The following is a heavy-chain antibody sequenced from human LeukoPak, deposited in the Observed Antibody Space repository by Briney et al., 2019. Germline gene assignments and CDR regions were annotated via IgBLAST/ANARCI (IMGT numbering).Heavy chain of an antibody. J-gene: IGHJ4*02. V-gene: IGHV1-69*04. CDR1: GGTFSSYA. Sequence: ASVKVSCKASGGTFSSYAISWVRQAPGQGLEWMGRIIPILGIANYAQKFQGRVTITADKSTSTAYMELSSLRSEDTAVYYCAREKAVAASYFDYWGQGTLVTVSS. D-gene: IGHD6-19*01. CDR3: AREKAVAASYFDY. CDR2: IIPILGIA.